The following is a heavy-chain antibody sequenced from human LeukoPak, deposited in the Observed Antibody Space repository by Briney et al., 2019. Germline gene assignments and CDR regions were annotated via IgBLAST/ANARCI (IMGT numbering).Heavy chain of an antibody. Sequence: PGGSLRLSCAASGFTFSSYAMRWVRQAPGKGLEWVSAISGSGGSTYYADSVKGRFTISRDNSKNTLYLQMNSLSAEDTAVYYCAKAVGGSYHRPYYYYGMDVWGQGTTVTVSS. CDR2: ISGSGGST. CDR1: GFTFSSYA. J-gene: IGHJ6*02. V-gene: IGHV3-23*01. CDR3: AKAVGGSYHRPYYYYGMDV. D-gene: IGHD1-26*01.